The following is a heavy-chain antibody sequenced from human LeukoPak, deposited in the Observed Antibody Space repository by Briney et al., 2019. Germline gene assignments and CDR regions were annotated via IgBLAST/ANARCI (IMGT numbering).Heavy chain of an antibody. CDR2: IWYDGSKK. D-gene: IGHD6-19*01. CDR1: GFTFSSYG. J-gene: IGHJ4*02. V-gene: IGHV3-33*01. Sequence: PERSLRLSCAASGFTFSSYGMHWVRQAPGTGLEWVSVIWYDGSKKYSADSVKGRFTTSRDNSKNTVYLHMNSLRVEDTAVYYCARDPRGIAVGGTGDYWGQGTLVTVS. CDR3: ARDPRGIAVGGTGDY.